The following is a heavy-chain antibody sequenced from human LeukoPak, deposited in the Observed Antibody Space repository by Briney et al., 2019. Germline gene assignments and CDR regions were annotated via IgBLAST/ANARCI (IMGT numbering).Heavy chain of an antibody. Sequence: GGSLRLSCAASGFTFSSYSMNWVRQAPGKGLEWVSYISSSSSTIYYADSVKGQFTISRDNAKNSLYLQMNSLRAEDTAVYYCARGRREDRAFDIWGQGTMVTVSS. J-gene: IGHJ3*02. CDR3: ARGRREDRAFDI. V-gene: IGHV3-48*01. D-gene: IGHD1-26*01. CDR1: GFTFSSYS. CDR2: ISSSSSTI.